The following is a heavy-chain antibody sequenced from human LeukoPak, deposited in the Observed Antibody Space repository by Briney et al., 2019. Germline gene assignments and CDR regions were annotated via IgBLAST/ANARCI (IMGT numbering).Heavy chain of an antibody. CDR3: ARAPYYDILTGYQALFDY. Sequence: GASVKVSCKPSGYTFTSYGISWVRQAPGQRLEWMGWISAYNGNTNYAQKLQGRVTMTTDTSTSTAYMELRSLRSDDTAVYYCARAPYYDILTGYQALFDYWGQGTLVTVSS. D-gene: IGHD3-9*01. J-gene: IGHJ4*02. CDR1: GYTFTSYG. V-gene: IGHV1-18*01. CDR2: ISAYNGNT.